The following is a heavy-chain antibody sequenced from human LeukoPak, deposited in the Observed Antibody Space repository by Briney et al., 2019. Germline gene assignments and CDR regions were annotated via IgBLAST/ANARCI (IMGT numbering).Heavy chain of an antibody. CDR3: STTYYYDSSEGY. Sequence: GGPLRLSCAASSFTFSNAWMNWVRQAPGKGLEWVGRIKSKTGGGTTDYAAPVKGRFTISRDDSKNTLYLQMNSLKTEDTAVYYCSTTYYYDSSEGYWGQGTLVTVSS. V-gene: IGHV3-15*07. J-gene: IGHJ4*02. D-gene: IGHD3-22*01. CDR2: IKSKTGGGTT. CDR1: SFTFSNAW.